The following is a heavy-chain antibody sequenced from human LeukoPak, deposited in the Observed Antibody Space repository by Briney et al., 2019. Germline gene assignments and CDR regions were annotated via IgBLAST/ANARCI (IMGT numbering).Heavy chain of an antibody. CDR3: ASANDYSNVDY. D-gene: IGHD4-11*01. Sequence: SETLSLTCTVSGGSISSGGYYWSWIRQHPGKGLEWIGYIYYSGSTYYNPSLKSRVTISVDTSKNQFSLKLSSVTAADTAVYYCASANDYSNVDYWGQGTLVTVSS. J-gene: IGHJ4*02. CDR1: GGSISSGGYY. V-gene: IGHV4-30-4*01. CDR2: IYYSGST.